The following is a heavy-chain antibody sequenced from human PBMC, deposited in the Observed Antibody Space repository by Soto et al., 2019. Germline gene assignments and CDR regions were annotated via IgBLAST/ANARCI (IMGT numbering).Heavy chain of an antibody. D-gene: IGHD1-26*01. V-gene: IGHV3-30*18. CDR2: ILYDGSKK. Sequence: GGSLRLSCAASGFTFSSYGMHWVRQAPGKGLEWVAVILYDGSKKYYADSVKGRFTISRDNSKNTLYLQMSSLRAEDTAVYYCAKEAQWESEKPSPDYGLDVWGQGTTVTVSS. J-gene: IGHJ6*02. CDR3: AKEAQWESEKPSPDYGLDV. CDR1: GFTFSSYG.